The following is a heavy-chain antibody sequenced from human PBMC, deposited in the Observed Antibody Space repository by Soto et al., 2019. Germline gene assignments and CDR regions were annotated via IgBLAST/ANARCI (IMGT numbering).Heavy chain of an antibody. CDR1: GGSVNSGTYY. CDR2: IYYSGST. D-gene: IGHD4-17*01. CDR3: ATGLTTVVIRALDAFDI. V-gene: IGHV4-31*03. Sequence: SETLSPTCTVSGGSVNSGTYYWSWIRQHPGKGLEWIGHIYYSGSTYYNPSLKSRLTISLDTSKNQFSLKLSSVTAADTAVYYCATGLTTVVIRALDAFDIWGQGTMVTVSS. J-gene: IGHJ3*02.